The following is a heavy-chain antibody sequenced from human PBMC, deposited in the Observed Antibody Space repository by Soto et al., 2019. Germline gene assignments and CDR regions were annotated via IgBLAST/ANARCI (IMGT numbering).Heavy chain of an antibody. Sequence: GGSLRLSCFASGFILSNCWMDWVRQAPGMGLVWVSHINSDGSSTTYADSVKGRFTISRDNAKNTLYLQMNSLRAEDTAVYYCVRAIGYYGMDVWGRGTTVTV. D-gene: IGHD3-22*01. CDR2: INSDGSST. V-gene: IGHV3-74*01. CDR3: VRAIGYYGMDV. J-gene: IGHJ6*02. CDR1: GFILSNCW.